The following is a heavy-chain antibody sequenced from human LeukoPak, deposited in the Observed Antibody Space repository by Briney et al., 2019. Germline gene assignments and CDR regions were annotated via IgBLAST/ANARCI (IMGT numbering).Heavy chain of an antibody. D-gene: IGHD3-16*02. CDR3: ASLDYVWGSYRYARDY. J-gene: IGHJ4*02. CDR2: FDPEDGET. V-gene: IGHV1-24*01. Sequence: ASVKVSCKVSGYTLTELSMHWVRQAPGKGLEWRGGFDPEDGETIYAQKFQGRVTMTEDTSTDTAYMELSSLRSEDTAVYYCASLDYVWGSYRYARDYWGQGTLVTVSS. CDR1: GYTLTELS.